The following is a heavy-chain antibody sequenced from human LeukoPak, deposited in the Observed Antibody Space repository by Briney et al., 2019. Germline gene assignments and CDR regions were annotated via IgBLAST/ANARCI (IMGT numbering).Heavy chain of an antibody. CDR1: GYTFTGYY. CDR2: INPNSGGT. D-gene: IGHD2-15*01. CDR3: ARGLVLGYSSGGSCYLY. Sequence: ASVKVSCKASGYTFTGYYMHWVRQAPGQGLEWMGRINPNSGGTNYAQKFQGRVTMTRDTSISTAYMELSRLRSDDTAVYYCARGLVLGYSSGGSCYLYWGQGTLVTVSS. V-gene: IGHV1-2*06. J-gene: IGHJ4*02.